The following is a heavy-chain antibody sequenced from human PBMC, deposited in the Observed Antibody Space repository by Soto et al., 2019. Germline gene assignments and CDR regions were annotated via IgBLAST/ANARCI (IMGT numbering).Heavy chain of an antibody. CDR1: WDTFAINSFA. D-gene: IGHD2-15*01. CDR2: TYYRSRWYS. Sequence: SQTLSLTCVVSWDTFAINSFAFNLVRHSPSRVLELFGRTYYRSRWYSDYAVSVRSRIDINADTSKNQVSLQLNSVTPEDTAVSYCARSAEDSASYYYGMDVCGQRTTVTVSS. V-gene: IGHV6-1*01. J-gene: IGHJ6*02. CDR3: ARSAEDSASYYYGMDV.